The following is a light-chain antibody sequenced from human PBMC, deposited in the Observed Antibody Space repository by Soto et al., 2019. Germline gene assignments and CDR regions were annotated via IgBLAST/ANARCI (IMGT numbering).Light chain of an antibody. V-gene: IGLV1-40*01. CDR1: SSNLGAGFE. Sequence: QSVLTQPPSVSGAPVQRVTISCTGSSSNLGAGFEIHWYQQLPRTAHKLLIYGNNNRPSGVPDRFSCSKSGTSASLVITGLQAEDEADYYCQSYDSSLSGSVFGGGTKVTVL. CDR2: GNN. CDR3: QSYDSSLSGSV. J-gene: IGLJ2*01.